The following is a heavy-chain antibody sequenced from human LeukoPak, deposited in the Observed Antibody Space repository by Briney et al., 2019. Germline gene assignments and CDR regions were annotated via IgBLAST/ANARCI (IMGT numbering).Heavy chain of an antibody. V-gene: IGHV1-69*01. CDR1: GGTFSSYA. J-gene: IGHJ1*01. D-gene: IGHD3-22*01. Sequence: GSSVKVSCKASGGTFSSYAISWVRQAPGQGLEWMGGIIPYFDTANYAQKFQGRVTITADESTSTAYMELSSLRSEDTAVYYCARGPQGYYYDSSGYSLAAEYFQHWGQGTLVTVSS. CDR3: ARGPQGYYYDSSGYSLAAEYFQH. CDR2: IIPYFDTA.